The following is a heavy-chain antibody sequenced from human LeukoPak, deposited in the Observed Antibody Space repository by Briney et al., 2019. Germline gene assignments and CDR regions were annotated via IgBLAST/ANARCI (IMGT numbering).Heavy chain of an antibody. CDR2: IYWDDDK. V-gene: IGHV2-5*02. CDR1: GFSLSTSGVG. J-gene: IGHJ3*02. CDR3: AHRHHYYDGIGYYYGGAFDI. D-gene: IGHD3-22*01. Sequence: SGPTLVNPTQTLTLTCTFSGFSLSTSGVGVGWIRQPPGKALEWLALIYWDDDKRYSPSLKSRLTITKDTSKNQVVLTMTNMDPVDTATYYCAHRHHYYDGIGYYYGGAFDIWGQGTTVTVSS.